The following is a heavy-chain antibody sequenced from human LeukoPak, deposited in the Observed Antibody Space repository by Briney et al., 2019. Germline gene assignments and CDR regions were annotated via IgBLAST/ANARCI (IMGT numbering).Heavy chain of an antibody. Sequence: GRSLRLSCAASGFTFDDYAMHWVRQAPGKGLEWVSGISLNSGSIGYAYSVKGRFTISRDNAKNSLYLQMNSLRAEDTALYYCAKDTGGADSSGYYYFDYWGQGTLVTVSS. CDR3: AKDTGGADSSGYYYFDY. V-gene: IGHV3-9*01. D-gene: IGHD3-22*01. J-gene: IGHJ4*02. CDR2: ISLNSGSI. CDR1: GFTFDDYA.